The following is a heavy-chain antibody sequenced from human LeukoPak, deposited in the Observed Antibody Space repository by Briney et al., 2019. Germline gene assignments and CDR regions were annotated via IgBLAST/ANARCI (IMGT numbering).Heavy chain of an antibody. D-gene: IGHD1-1*01. Sequence: ASVKVSCKASGYTFTSYGISWVRQAPGQGLEWMGWISAYNGNTNYAQKLQGRVTMTTDTSTSTAYMELRSLRSDDTAVYYCARVSRTADNWNDVHYFDYWGQGTLVTVSS. J-gene: IGHJ4*02. CDR1: GYTFTSYG. V-gene: IGHV1-18*01. CDR2: ISAYNGNT. CDR3: ARVSRTADNWNDVHYFDY.